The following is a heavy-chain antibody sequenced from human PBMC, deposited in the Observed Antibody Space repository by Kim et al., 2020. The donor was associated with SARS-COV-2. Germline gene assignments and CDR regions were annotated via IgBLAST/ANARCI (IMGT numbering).Heavy chain of an antibody. CDR2: IYWDEDK. CDR3: AHRAAYYAGGYRSSWFDP. CDR1: GFSLSTDGVG. D-gene: IGHD5-12*01. Sequence: SGPTLVNPTETLTLTCNFSGFSLSTDGVGVAWIRQPPGKALEWLALIYWDEDKRYSPSLKSRLTIAKDTSKNQVVLTMTNMDPVDTATYYCAHRAAYYAGGYRSSWFDPWGQGTLVTVSS. J-gene: IGHJ5*02. V-gene: IGHV2-5*02.